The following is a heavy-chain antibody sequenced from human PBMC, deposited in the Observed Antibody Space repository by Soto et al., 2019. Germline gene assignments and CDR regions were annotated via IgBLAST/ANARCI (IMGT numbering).Heavy chain of an antibody. D-gene: IGHD6-6*01. J-gene: IGHJ4*02. CDR1: GFTSSSYA. CDR2: ISGSGGST. Sequence: GGSLRLSCAASGFTSSSYAMSWVRQAPGKGLEWVSAISGSGGSTYYADSVKGRFTISRDNSKNTLYLQMNSLRAEDTAVYYCAKAGNGIAAREGPYFDYWGQGTLVTVSS. V-gene: IGHV3-23*01. CDR3: AKAGNGIAAREGPYFDY.